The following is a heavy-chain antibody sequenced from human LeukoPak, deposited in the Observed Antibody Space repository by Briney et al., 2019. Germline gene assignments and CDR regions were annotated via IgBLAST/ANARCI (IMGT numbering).Heavy chain of an antibody. Sequence: GGSLRLSCVASGLTFNNYAMAWVRQAPGKGLEWVAVIWYDGSNKYCADSVKGRFTISRDNSKNTLYLQMNSLRAEDTAVYYCARESDSGYDDYWGQEPWSPSPQ. D-gene: IGHD3-22*01. V-gene: IGHV3-33*08. J-gene: IGHJ4*01. CDR1: GLTFNNYA. CDR2: IWYDGSNK. CDR3: ARESDSGYDDY.